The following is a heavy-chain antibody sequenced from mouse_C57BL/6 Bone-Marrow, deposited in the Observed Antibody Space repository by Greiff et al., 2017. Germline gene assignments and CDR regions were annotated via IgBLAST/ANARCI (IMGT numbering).Heavy chain of an antibody. CDR3: ARMRELGPWFAY. D-gene: IGHD4-1*01. Sequence: QVQLKESGPGLVAPSQSLSITCTVSGFSLTSYAISWVRQPPGKGLEWLGGIWTGGGTNYNSALKSRLSISKDNAKSQVFLKMNSLQTDDTARYYCARMRELGPWFAYWGQGTLVTVSA. V-gene: IGHV2-9-1*01. J-gene: IGHJ3*01. CDR1: GFSLTSYA. CDR2: IWTGGGT.